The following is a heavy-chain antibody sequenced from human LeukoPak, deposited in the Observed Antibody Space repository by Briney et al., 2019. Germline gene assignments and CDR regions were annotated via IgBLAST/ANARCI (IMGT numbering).Heavy chain of an antibody. D-gene: IGHD6-13*01. CDR2: ISGSGGST. Sequence: GGSLRLSCAASGFTFSSYAKSWVRQAPGKGLEWVSVISGSGGSTYYADSVKGRFTISRDNSKNTLYLQMNSLRAEDTAVYYCAKDQGAGIAAGGTSHYWGQGTLVTGSS. CDR3: AKDQGAGIAAGGTSHY. CDR1: GFTFSSYA. V-gene: IGHV3-23*01. J-gene: IGHJ4*01.